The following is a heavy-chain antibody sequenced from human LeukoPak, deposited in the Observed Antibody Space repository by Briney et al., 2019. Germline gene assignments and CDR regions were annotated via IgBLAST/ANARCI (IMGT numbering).Heavy chain of an antibody. CDR3: AKFSSSGWSRSTNK. Sequence: GGSLRLSCAASGFTFSSYGMSWVRQAPGKGLEWVSAISGSGGTTYYADSVKGRVTISRDNSKKTLYLQMNSLRPEDTAVYYCAKFSSSGWSRSTNKWGQGTLVTVSS. CDR1: GFTFSSYG. CDR2: ISGSGGTT. V-gene: IGHV3-23*01. J-gene: IGHJ4*02. D-gene: IGHD6-19*01.